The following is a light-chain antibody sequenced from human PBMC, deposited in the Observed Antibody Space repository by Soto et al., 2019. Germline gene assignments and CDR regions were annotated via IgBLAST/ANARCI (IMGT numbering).Light chain of an antibody. CDR1: SSDVGRYNH. Sequence: QSVLTQPASVSGSPGQSITISCTGNSSDVGRYNHVSWYQHHPGKAPKLIISEVSNRPSGVSNRFSGSKSGYTASLTISGLQAADEADYYCNSHTSGDFRVFGTGTKVTVL. CDR2: EVS. J-gene: IGLJ1*01. CDR3: NSHTSGDFRV. V-gene: IGLV2-14*01.